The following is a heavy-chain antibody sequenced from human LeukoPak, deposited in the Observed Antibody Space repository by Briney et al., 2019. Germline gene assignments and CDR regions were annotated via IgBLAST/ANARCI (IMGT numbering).Heavy chain of an antibody. V-gene: IGHV3-73*01. J-gene: IGHJ4*02. CDR1: GFTFSGSA. D-gene: IGHD3-22*01. CDR3: TRQYYYDSSAPGDY. CDR2: IRSKANSYAT. Sequence: GGSLRLSCAASGFTFSGSAMHWVRQASGKGLEWVGRIRSKANSYATAYAASVKGRFTISRDDSKNTAYLQMNSLKTEDTAVYYCTRQYYYDSSAPGDYWGQGTLVTVSS.